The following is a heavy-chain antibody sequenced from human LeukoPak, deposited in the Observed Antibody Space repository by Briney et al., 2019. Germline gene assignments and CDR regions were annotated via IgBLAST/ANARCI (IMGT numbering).Heavy chain of an antibody. CDR1: GFTFSDHY. J-gene: IGHJ5*02. Sequence: GGSLRLSCAASGFTFSDHYMSWIRQAPGKGLEWVSVIYSGGSTYYADSVKGRFTISRDNSKNTLYLQMNSLRAEDTAVYYCARDGDSSAWGQGTLVTVSS. D-gene: IGHD3-22*01. CDR3: ARDGDSSA. CDR2: IYSGGST. V-gene: IGHV3-53*01.